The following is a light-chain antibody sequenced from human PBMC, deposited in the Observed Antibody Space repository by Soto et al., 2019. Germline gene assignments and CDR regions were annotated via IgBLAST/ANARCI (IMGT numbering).Light chain of an antibody. CDR1: SGYSNYK. J-gene: IGLJ2*01. V-gene: IGLV9-49*01. CDR2: VGTGGIVG. CDR3: GADHGSGSNFVVV. Sequence: QSVLTQPPSASASLGASVTLTCTLSSGYSNYKVDWYQQRPGKGPRFVMRVGTGGIVGSKGDGIPDRFSVLGSGLNRYLTIKNIQEEEECDYHCGADHGSGSNFVVVFGGGTKLTVL.